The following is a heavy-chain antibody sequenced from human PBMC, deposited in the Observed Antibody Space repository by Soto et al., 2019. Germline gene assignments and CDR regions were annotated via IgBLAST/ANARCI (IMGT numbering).Heavy chain of an antibody. Sequence: QVQLQESGPGLVKPSETLSLTCTVSGGSISSYYWSWIRQPPGKGLEWIGYIYYSGSTNYNPSLKSRVTISVDTSKNQFSLKLSSVTAADTAVYYCAGEQQLVAWGFDPWGQGTLVTVSS. CDR2: IYYSGST. V-gene: IGHV4-59*08. CDR3: AGEQQLVAWGFDP. D-gene: IGHD6-13*01. J-gene: IGHJ5*02. CDR1: GGSISSYY.